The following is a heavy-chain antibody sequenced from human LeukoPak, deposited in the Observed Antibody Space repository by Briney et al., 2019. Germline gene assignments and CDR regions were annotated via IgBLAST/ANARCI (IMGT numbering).Heavy chain of an antibody. CDR1: GYSVTSDW. Sequence: GESPKICCEGSGYSVTSDWIGGGRQMPGKGLEWKGTIYPGEAGTRYSPSFQGQVTISAGKPISTASLQWSSLKAPDTAMYYCARLTRSVVDGKDVWGQGTTVTVSS. CDR3: ARLTRSVVDGKDV. J-gene: IGHJ6*02. CDR2: IYPGEAGT. D-gene: IGHD4-23*01. V-gene: IGHV5-51*01.